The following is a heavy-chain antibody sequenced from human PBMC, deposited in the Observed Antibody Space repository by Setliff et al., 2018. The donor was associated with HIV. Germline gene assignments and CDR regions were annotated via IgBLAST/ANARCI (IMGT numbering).Heavy chain of an antibody. CDR2: INEGGNT. J-gene: IGHJ5*02. D-gene: IGHD3-16*01. CDR3: ARRPISPFTLTTAMLDP. Sequence: SETLSLTCAVHGGSLSGYYWTWIRQPQGRGLQWIAEINEGGNTYTNPSLQSRVTISVDTSKNQVFLRLTSVTAADTAVYYCARRPISPFTLTTAMLDPWGQGTLVTV. V-gene: IGHV4-34*01. CDR1: GGSLSGYY.